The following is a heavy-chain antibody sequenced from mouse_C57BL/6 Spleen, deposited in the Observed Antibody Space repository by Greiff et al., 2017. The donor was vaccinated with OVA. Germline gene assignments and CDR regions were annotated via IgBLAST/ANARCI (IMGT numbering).Heavy chain of an antibody. D-gene: IGHD2-4*01. CDR1: GYSITSGYY. J-gene: IGHJ4*01. V-gene: IGHV3-6*01. CDR3: IYYDYDDAMDY. Sequence: EVKLVESGPGLVKPSQSLSLTCSVTGYSITSGYYWNWIRQFPGNKLEWMGYISYDGSNNYNPSLKNRISITRDTSKNQFFLKLNSVTTEDTATYYCIYYDYDDAMDYWGQGTSVTVSS. CDR2: ISYDGSN.